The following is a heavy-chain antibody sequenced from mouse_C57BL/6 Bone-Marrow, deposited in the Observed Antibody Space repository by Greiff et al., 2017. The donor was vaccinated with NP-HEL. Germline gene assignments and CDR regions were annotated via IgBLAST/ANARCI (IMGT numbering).Heavy chain of an antibody. V-gene: IGHV7-1*01. CDR1: GFTFSDFY. D-gene: IGHD1-1*01. J-gene: IGHJ4*01. CDR3: ARDAGSSFPMDY. CDR2: SRNKANDYTT. Sequence: EVNLVESGGGLVQSGRSLRLSCATSGFTFSDFYMEWVRQAPGKGLEWIAASRNKANDYTTEYSASVKGRFIVSRDTSQSILYLQMNALRAEDTAIYYCARDAGSSFPMDYWGQGTSVTVSS.